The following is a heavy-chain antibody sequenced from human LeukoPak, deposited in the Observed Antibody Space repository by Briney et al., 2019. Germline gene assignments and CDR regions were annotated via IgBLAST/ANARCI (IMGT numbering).Heavy chain of an antibody. CDR3: VSFYETY. V-gene: IGHV3-23*01. CDR2: ISGSGGST. D-gene: IGHD2-2*01. CDR1: GFTFSSYA. Sequence: GGSLRLSCAASGFTFSSYAMSWVRQAPGKGLEWVSAISGSGGSTYYADSVKGRFTISKDNAKNTVYLQMNNLRAKDTAVYYCVSFYETYRGRGTLVTVSS. J-gene: IGHJ4*02.